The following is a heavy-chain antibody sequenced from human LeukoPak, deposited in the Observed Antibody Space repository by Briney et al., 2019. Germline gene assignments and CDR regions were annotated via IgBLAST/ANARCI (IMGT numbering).Heavy chain of an antibody. CDR2: IRSKANSYAT. V-gene: IGHV3-73*01. CDR1: GFTFSGCA. CDR3: TIDYYDSSGYYSLDY. J-gene: IGHJ4*02. Sequence: GGSLRLSCAASGFTFSGCAMHWVRQASGKGLEWVGRIRSKANSYATAYAASVKGRFTISRDDSKNTAYLQMNSLKTEDTAVYYCTIDYYDSSGYYSLDYWGQGTLVTVSS. D-gene: IGHD3-22*01.